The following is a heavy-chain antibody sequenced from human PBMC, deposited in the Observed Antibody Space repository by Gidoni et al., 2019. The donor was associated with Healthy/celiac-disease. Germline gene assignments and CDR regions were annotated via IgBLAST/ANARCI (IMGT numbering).Heavy chain of an antibody. Sequence: QVQLVESGGGVVQPGRSLRLSCAASGFTFRSYGMHWVRQAPGKGLEWVAVISYDGSNKYYADSVKGRFTISRDNSKNTLYLQMNSLRAEDTAVYYCAKMPMSGWELRYPDAFDIWGQGTMVTVSS. V-gene: IGHV3-30*18. CDR1: GFTFRSYG. J-gene: IGHJ3*02. D-gene: IGHD1-26*01. CDR2: ISYDGSNK. CDR3: AKMPMSGWELRYPDAFDI.